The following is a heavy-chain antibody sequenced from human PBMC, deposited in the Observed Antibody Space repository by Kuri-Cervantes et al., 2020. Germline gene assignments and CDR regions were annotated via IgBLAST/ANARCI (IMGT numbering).Heavy chain of an antibody. Sequence: SQTLSLTCAVYGGSFSGYYWSWIRQPPGKGLEWIGYINYSGSTNYKPSLKSRVSISVDTSKNQFSLKLSSVTAADTAVYYCARGYRAMVRGVIGYWGQGTLVTVSS. V-gene: IGHV4-34*01. CDR3: ARGYRAMVRGVIGY. D-gene: IGHD3-10*01. J-gene: IGHJ4*02. CDR1: GGSFSGYY. CDR2: INYSGST.